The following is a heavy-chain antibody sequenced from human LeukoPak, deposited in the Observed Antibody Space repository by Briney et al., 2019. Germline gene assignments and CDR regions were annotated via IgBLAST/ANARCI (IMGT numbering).Heavy chain of an antibody. CDR3: ARTDYDILTGYYMTAFDV. CDR2: INPNSGGT. CDR1: GYTFTGYY. Sequence: GASVKVSCKASGYTFTGYYMHWVRQAPGQGLEWMGWINPNSGGTNYVQKFQGRVTMTRDTSISTAYMELSRLRSDDTAVYYCARTDYDILTGYYMTAFDVWGQGTMVTVSS. J-gene: IGHJ3*01. D-gene: IGHD3-9*01. V-gene: IGHV1-2*02.